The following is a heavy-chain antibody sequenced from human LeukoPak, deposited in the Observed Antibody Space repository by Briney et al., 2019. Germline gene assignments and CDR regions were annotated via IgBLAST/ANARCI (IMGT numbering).Heavy chain of an antibody. CDR2: INHSGST. V-gene: IGHV4-34*01. J-gene: IGHJ6*03. CDR3: ARRRVNYYYYYMDV. Sequence: SETLSLTCAVYGGSFSGYYWSWIRQPPGKGLEWIGEINHSGSTNYNPSLKSRVTISVDTSKNRFSLRLSSVTAADTAVYYCARRRVNYYYYYMDVWGKGTTVTVSS. CDR1: GGSFSGYY.